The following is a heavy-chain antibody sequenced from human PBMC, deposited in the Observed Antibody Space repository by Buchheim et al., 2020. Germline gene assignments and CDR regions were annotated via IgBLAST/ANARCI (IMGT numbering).Heavy chain of an antibody. Sequence: QVQLVQSGAEVKKPGASVKVSCKASGYTFTSYYMHWVRQAPGQGLEWMGIINPSGGSTSYAQQFQGRVTMTRDTSTSTVYRELSSLRSEDTAVYYCARDRGFKDSVVVVAATPYYYYGMDVWGQGTT. CDR1: GYTFTSYY. D-gene: IGHD2-15*01. CDR3: ARDRGFKDSVVVVAATPYYYYGMDV. J-gene: IGHJ6*02. CDR2: INPSGGST. V-gene: IGHV1-46*01.